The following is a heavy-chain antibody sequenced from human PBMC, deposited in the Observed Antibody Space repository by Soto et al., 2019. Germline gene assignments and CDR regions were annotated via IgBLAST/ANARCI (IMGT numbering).Heavy chain of an antibody. D-gene: IGHD3-3*01. Sequence: PSETLSLTCTVSVGSISSGDYYWSWILQPPGKGLEWIGYIYYSGSTYYNPSLKSRVTISVDASKNQFSLKLSSVTAADTAVYYCARGHYDFWSGYSYYFDYWGQGTLVTVSS. CDR3: ARGHYDFWSGYSYYFDY. CDR1: VGSISSGDYY. J-gene: IGHJ4*02. V-gene: IGHV4-30-4*01. CDR2: IYYSGST.